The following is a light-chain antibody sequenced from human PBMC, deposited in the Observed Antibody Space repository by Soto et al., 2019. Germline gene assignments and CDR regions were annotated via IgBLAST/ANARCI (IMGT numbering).Light chain of an antibody. V-gene: IGLV2-11*01. J-gene: IGLJ1*01. CDR1: SSDIGAYNY. CDR3: CSYAGTYTFFV. Sequence: ALAQPPSVSGSPGQSVTISCTGSSSDIGAYNYVSWYQQQPGKAPKLMIYDVAIRSSGVSDRFSGSKSGNTASLTISGLQAEDDGDYYCCSYAGTYTFFVFGTGTKVTVL. CDR2: DVA.